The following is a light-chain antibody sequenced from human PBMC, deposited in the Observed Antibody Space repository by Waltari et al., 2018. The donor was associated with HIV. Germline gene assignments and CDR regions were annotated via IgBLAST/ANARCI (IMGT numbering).Light chain of an antibody. CDR2: WAS. CDR1: QSLLYSSNNKNH. Sequence: IAMNQSPDSLAVSLGERATTTCKSSQSLLYSSNNKNHLAWYQQKPGQPPKLLVYWASTRESGVPDRFSGSGSGTDFTLTIRSLQAEDVAIYYCQQYLGLPLTFGGGTRVEI. J-gene: IGKJ4*01. V-gene: IGKV4-1*01. CDR3: QQYLGLPLT.